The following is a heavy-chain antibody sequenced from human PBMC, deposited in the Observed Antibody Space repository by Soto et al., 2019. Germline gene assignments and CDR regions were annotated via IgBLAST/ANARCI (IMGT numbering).Heavy chain of an antibody. CDR2: ISASNGNT. CDR1: GYAFTSHG. J-gene: IGHJ4*02. CDR3: ARYAKDYPYYNILTGYQPFDY. Sequence: QVQLVQSGAEVKKPGASVTVSCKASGYAFTSHGISWVRQAPGQGLEWMGWISASNGNTNYAQKLQGRLTMTTDTPTSTAYLELRRLRSDDTAVYYCARYAKDYPYYNILTGYQPFDYWGQGTLVTISS. V-gene: IGHV1-18*01. D-gene: IGHD3-9*01.